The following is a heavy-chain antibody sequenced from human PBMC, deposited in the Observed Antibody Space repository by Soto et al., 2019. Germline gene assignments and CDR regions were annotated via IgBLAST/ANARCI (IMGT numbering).Heavy chain of an antibody. CDR1: GGSISSSSYY. CDR3: ARHGVVVVAAQGNWFDP. V-gene: IGHV4-39*01. Sequence: TSETLSLTCTVSGGSISSSSYYWGWIRQPPGKGLEWNGSIYYSGSTYYNPSLKSRVTISVDTSKNQFSLKLSSVTAADTAVYYCARHGVVVVAAQGNWFDPWGQGTLVTVSS. D-gene: IGHD2-15*01. J-gene: IGHJ5*02. CDR2: IYYSGST.